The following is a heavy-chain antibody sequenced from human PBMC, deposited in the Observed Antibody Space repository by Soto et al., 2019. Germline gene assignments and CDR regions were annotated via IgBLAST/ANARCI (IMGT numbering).Heavy chain of an antibody. D-gene: IGHD6-13*01. CDR2: IYYSGST. Sequence: SETLSLTCTVSGGSISSSSYYWGWIRQPPGKGLEWIGSIYYSGSTYYNPSLKSRVTISVDTSKNQFSLKLSSVTAADTAVYYCAILYSSSWPIYYYYGMDVWGQGTTVTVSS. CDR3: AILYSSSWPIYYYYGMDV. V-gene: IGHV4-39*01. J-gene: IGHJ6*02. CDR1: GGSISSSSYY.